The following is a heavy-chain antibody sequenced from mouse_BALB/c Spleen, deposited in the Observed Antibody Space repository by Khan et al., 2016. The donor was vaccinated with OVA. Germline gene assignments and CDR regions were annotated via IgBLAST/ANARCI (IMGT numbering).Heavy chain of an antibody. CDR3: ARGAFGS. V-gene: IGHV1S135*01. Sequence: VQLKESGPELMKPGASVNISCKASGYSFTTYYIHWVKQSHGKSLEWIGYIDPFNGGTDYNQKFKGKATLTVDKSSSTAYMHLSSLTSEDSAVYYCARGAFGSWGQGTLVTVSA. CDR2: IDPFNGGT. J-gene: IGHJ3*01. CDR1: GYSFTTYY.